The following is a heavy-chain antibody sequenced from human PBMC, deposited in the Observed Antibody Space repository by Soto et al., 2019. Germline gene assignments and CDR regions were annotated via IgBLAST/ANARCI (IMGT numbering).Heavy chain of an antibody. CDR3: AKDLTGIAALSPMDV. D-gene: IGHD6-6*01. CDR2: ISYDGSNK. V-gene: IGHV3-30*18. CDR1: GFTFSSYG. Sequence: GGSLRLSCAASGFTFSSYGMHWVRQAPGKGLEWVAVISYDGSNKYYADSVKGRFTISRDNSKNTLYLQMNSLRAEDTAVYYCAKDLTGIAALSPMDVWGQGTTVTVSS. J-gene: IGHJ6*02.